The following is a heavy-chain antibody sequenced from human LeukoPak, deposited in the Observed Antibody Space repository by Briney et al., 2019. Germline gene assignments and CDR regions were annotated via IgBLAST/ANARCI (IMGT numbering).Heavy chain of an antibody. CDR2: IYYSGST. CDR1: GGSFSGYY. D-gene: IGHD3-3*01. V-gene: IGHV4-59*01. Sequence: PSETLSLTCAVYGGSFSGYYWSWVRQPPGKGLEWIGYIYYSGSTNYNPSLKSRVTISVDTSKNQFSLKLSSVTAADTAVYYCARKVTIFGVVSYFDYWGQGTLVTVSS. CDR3: ARKVTIFGVVSYFDY. J-gene: IGHJ4*02.